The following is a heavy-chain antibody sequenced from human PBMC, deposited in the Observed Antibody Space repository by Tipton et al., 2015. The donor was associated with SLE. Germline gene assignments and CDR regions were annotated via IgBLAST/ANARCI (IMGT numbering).Heavy chain of an antibody. CDR3: ARDFGEVLTWYFDL. CDR2: IWYDGSNK. D-gene: IGHD4/OR15-4a*01. V-gene: IGHV3-33*01. J-gene: IGHJ2*01. Sequence: QVQLVQSGGGVVQPGRSLRLSCAASGFTFSSYGMHWVRQAPGKGLEWVAVIWYDGSNKYYADSVKGRFTISRDNSKNTLYLQMNSLRAEDTAVYYCARDFGEVLTWYFDLWGRGTLVTVSS. CDR1: GFTFSSYG.